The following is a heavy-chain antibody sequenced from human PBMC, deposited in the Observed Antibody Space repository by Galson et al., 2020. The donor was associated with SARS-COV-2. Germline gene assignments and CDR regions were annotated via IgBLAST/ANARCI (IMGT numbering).Heavy chain of an antibody. CDR3: ARHLDLGLHYYMDV. Sequence: HGESLKISCKGSGYSFTSYWISWVRQMPGKGLEWMGRIDPSDSYTNYSPSFQGHVTISADKSISTAYLQWSSLTAADTAMYYCARHLDLGLHYYMDVWGKGTTVTFSS. CDR1: GYSFTSYW. D-gene: IGHD1-7*01. J-gene: IGHJ6*03. CDR2: IDPSDSYT. V-gene: IGHV5-10-1*01.